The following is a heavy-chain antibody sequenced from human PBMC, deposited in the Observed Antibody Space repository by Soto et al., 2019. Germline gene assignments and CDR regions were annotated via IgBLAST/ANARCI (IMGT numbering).Heavy chain of an antibody. CDR1: GFTFSSYA. Sequence: EVQLLESGGGLVQPGGSLRLSCAASGFTFSSYAMSWVRQAPGKGLEWVSAISGSGGSTYYADSVKGRFTISRDNSKNTLDLQGNSLRAEDTAVSYCANASGWFGAFDYWGQGTLVTVSS. J-gene: IGHJ4*02. CDR3: ANASGWFGAFDY. V-gene: IGHV3-23*01. CDR2: ISGSGGST. D-gene: IGHD3-10*01.